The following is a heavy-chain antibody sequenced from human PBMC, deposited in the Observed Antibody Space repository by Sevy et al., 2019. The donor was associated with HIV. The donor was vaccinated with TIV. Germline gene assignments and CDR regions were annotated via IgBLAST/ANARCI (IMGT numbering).Heavy chain of an antibody. Sequence: GGSLRLSCAASGITFKNYAMNWVRQAPGKGLNWVSSIFGSGGTTYYADSVRGRFTISRDTSKNTLFLQMNSLRTEDTALYYWAGGRFDSSGSFDAFDIWGQGTMVTVSS. V-gene: IGHV3-23*01. CDR2: IFGSGGTT. CDR1: GITFKNYA. CDR3: AGGRFDSSGSFDAFDI. J-gene: IGHJ3*02. D-gene: IGHD3-22*01.